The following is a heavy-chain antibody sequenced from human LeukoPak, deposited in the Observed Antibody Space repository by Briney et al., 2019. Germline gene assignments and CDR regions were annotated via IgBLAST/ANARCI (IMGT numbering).Heavy chain of an antibody. Sequence: ASVKVSCKASGFTSTNFAVQWVRQARGQRLEWIGWIIVGSGAAKCAQDFQERVTITRDLSTSTLYMELRSLTSEDTAVYYCATLVGATNTDKDDAFDIWGQGTMVTVSS. V-gene: IGHV1-58*01. CDR3: ATLVGATNTDKDDAFDI. CDR1: GFTSTNFA. J-gene: IGHJ3*02. CDR2: IIVGSGAA. D-gene: IGHD1-26*01.